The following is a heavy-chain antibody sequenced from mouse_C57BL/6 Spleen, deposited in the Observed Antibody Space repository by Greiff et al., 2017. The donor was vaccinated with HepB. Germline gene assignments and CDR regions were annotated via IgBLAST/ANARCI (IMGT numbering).Heavy chain of an antibody. D-gene: IGHD2-10*01. Sequence: EVQRVESGGGLVKPGGSLKLSCAASGFTFSSYTMSWVRQTPEKRLEWVATISGGGGNTYYPDSVKGRFTISRDNAKNTLYLQMSSLRSEDTALYYCARGLPIGGFDYWGQGTTLTVSS. V-gene: IGHV5-9*01. J-gene: IGHJ2*01. CDR3: ARGLPIGGFDY. CDR2: ISGGGGNT. CDR1: GFTFSSYT.